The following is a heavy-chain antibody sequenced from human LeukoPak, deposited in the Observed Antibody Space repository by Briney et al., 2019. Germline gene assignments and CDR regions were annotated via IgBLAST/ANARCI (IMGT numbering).Heavy chain of an antibody. V-gene: IGHV4-59*01. D-gene: IGHD6-13*01. J-gene: IGHJ4*02. CDR3: ARGVYIAAAQYAY. CDR2: IYYSGTT. Sequence: SETLSLTCTVSGGSISSYYWSWIRQPPGKGLEWIGYIYYSGTTNYNPSLKSRVTISVDTSKNQFSLKLSAVTAADTAVYYCARGVYIAAAQYAYWGQGTLVSVSS. CDR1: GGSISSYY.